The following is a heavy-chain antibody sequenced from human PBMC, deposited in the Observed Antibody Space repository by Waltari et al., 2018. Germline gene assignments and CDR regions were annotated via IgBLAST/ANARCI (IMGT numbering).Heavy chain of an antibody. Sequence: QVQLQESGPGLVKPSETLSLTCTVSGGSISSYYWSWIRQSPGKGLEWIGYIYYSGSTNYNPALKSRVTISVDTSKNQFSLKLSSVTAADTAVYYCARSGARNSSGWYLNTYGMDVWGQGTTVTVSS. CDR1: GGSISSYY. CDR2: IYYSGST. V-gene: IGHV4-59*01. CDR3: ARSGARNSSGWYLNTYGMDV. J-gene: IGHJ6*02. D-gene: IGHD6-19*01.